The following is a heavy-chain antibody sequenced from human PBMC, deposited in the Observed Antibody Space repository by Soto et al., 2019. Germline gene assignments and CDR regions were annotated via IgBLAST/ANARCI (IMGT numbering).Heavy chain of an antibody. Sequence: LRLSCVASGFTFSSCAMHWVRQVPGKGLEWLAVVTHDGSLYPYADSVKGRFSISRDNSRKTLYLQMNSLRPEVTAGYYCVKDRSDTWSFDYWGQGTLVTVSS. CDR2: VTHDGSLY. J-gene: IGHJ4*02. CDR3: VKDRSDTWSFDY. CDR1: GFTFSSCA. D-gene: IGHD2-8*02. V-gene: IGHV3-30*18.